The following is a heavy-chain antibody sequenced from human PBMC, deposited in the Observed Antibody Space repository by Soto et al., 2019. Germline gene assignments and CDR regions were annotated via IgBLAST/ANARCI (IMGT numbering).Heavy chain of an antibody. CDR3: AKDSYYYETSAYWPDY. CDR2: ISSSGGTI. V-gene: IGHV3-23*01. J-gene: IGHJ4*02. CDR1: GFSFSSHA. D-gene: IGHD3-22*01. Sequence: GGSLRLSCAASGFSFSSHAMSWVRQAPGKGLEWVSGISSSGGTIEYADFVKGRFTISRDNSKNTLYLQMNSLRAEDTAVYYCAKDSYYYETSAYWPDYWGQGTLVTVSS.